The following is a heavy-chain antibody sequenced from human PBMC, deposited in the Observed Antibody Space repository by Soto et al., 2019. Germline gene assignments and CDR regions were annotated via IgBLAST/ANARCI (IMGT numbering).Heavy chain of an antibody. J-gene: IGHJ4*02. CDR2: ISAYNGNT. CDR1: GYTFTSYG. D-gene: IGHD2-15*01. Sequence: QVQLVQSGAEVKKPGASVKVSCKASGYTFTSYGISWVRQAPGQGLEWMGWISAYNGNTNYAQKLQGRVTMTTDTSTSTAYMELRSLRSDDTAVHYCARDTPVVVVAARFDYWGQGTLVTVSS. CDR3: ARDTPVVVVAARFDY. V-gene: IGHV1-18*01.